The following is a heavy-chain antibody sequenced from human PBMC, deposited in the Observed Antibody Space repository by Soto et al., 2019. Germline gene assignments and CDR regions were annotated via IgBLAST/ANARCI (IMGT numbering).Heavy chain of an antibody. Sequence: PGGSLRLSCAASGFTFSSYAMSWVRQAPGKGLEWVSAISGSGGSTYYADSVKGRFTISRDNSKNTLYLQMNSLRAEDTAVYYCAKLYYDFWSGYSNFDYWGQGTLVTVS. V-gene: IGHV3-23*01. J-gene: IGHJ4*02. CDR1: GFTFSSYA. CDR3: AKLYYDFWSGYSNFDY. D-gene: IGHD3-3*01. CDR2: ISGSGGST.